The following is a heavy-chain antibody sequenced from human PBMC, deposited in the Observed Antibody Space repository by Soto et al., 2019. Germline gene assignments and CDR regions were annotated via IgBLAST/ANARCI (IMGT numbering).Heavy chain of an antibody. Sequence: SETMSLTCTVSGGSICSGGYYWSWIRQHPGKGLEWIGYIFYSGTTYYNPSLKSRVTISVDTSKNQFSLKLSSVTAADTAVYYCARSVDPWGQGTLVTVS. CDR1: GGSICSGGYY. CDR3: ARSVDP. CDR2: IFYSGTT. V-gene: IGHV4-31*03. J-gene: IGHJ5*02.